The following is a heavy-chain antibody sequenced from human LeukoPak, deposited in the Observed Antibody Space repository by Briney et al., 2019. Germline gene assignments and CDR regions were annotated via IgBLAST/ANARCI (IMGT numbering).Heavy chain of an antibody. CDR2: ISYSGST. V-gene: IGHV4-31*03. CDR1: GGSISSGDYY. J-gene: IGHJ4*02. CDR3: ARGGGVASGYYVLVY. D-gene: IGHD5-12*01. Sequence: SETLSLTCTVSGGSISSGDYYWGWLRQHPGKGLEWIGYISYSGSTYYNPSLKSRLTISVDTSENQFSLKLSSLTAADTAVYYCARGGGVASGYYVLVYWGQGTLVTVSS.